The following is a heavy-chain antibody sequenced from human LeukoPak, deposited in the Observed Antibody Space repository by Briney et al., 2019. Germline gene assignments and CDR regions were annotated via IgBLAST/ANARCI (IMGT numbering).Heavy chain of an antibody. CDR2: IIPILGIA. V-gene: IGHV1-69*04. J-gene: IGHJ4*01. CDR1: GGTFISYA. D-gene: IGHD6-19*01. CDR3: ASGDGAVAGNRY. Sequence: ASVKVSCKASGGTFISYAISWVRQAPGQGLEWMGRIIPILGIANYAQKFQGRVTITADKSTSTAYMELSSLRSEDTAVYYCASGDGAVAGNRYWGQGTLVTVSS.